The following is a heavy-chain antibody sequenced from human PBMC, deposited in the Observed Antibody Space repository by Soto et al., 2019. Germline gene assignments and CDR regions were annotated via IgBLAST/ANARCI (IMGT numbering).Heavy chain of an antibody. D-gene: IGHD3-22*01. J-gene: IGHJ5*02. CDR2: IYHSGST. V-gene: IGHV4-30-2*05. CDR3: ARDFFDSSDYTTNWFDP. Sequence: SETLSLTCVVSGCSISSGGYFWSWIRQPPGKGLEWIGYIYHSGSTYYNPSLKSRVTISVDTSKNQFSLKLTSVTAADAALHYCARDFFDSSDYTTNWFDPWGQGTLVTVSS. CDR1: GCSISSGGYF.